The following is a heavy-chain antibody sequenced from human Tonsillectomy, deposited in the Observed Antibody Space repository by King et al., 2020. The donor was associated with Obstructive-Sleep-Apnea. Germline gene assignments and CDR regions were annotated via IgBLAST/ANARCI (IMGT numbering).Heavy chain of an antibody. Sequence: DVQLVESGGGLVQPGGSLRLSCSASGFSFSSYAMHWVRQAPGKGLEYVSAISFNGGSTYHADSVKGRFIVSRDNSKNTLYLQMSSLRAEDTAVYYCVKMSLNTAADYWGQGTLVTVSS. CDR2: ISFNGGST. CDR3: VKMSLNTAADY. CDR1: GFSFSSYA. J-gene: IGHJ4*02. D-gene: IGHD2-15*01. V-gene: IGHV3-64D*06.